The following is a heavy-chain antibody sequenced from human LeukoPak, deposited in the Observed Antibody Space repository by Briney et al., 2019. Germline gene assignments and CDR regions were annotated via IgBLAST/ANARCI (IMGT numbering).Heavy chain of an antibody. D-gene: IGHD6-6*01. CDR3: ARDLGHCRNVICSSSAY. CDR2: ISTYNGNT. CDR1: GYIFDRYG. V-gene: IGHV1-18*01. Sequence: GSVKVSCKGSGYIFDRYGVSWVRQAPGQGHEWMGWISTYNGNTIYAEKIQGRVTMTTDTSTNTVYMELRSLRSDDTAVYYCARDLGHCRNVICSSSAYWGRGSLVTVSS. J-gene: IGHJ4*02.